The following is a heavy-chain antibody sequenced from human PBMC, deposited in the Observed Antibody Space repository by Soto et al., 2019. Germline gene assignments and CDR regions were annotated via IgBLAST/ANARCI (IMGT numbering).Heavy chain of an antibody. CDR1: GYTFTRSG. CDR3: ARDSPVWQHLSGDY. V-gene: IGHV1-18*01. CDR2: ISAYNGNT. J-gene: IGHJ4*02. D-gene: IGHD3-3*02. Sequence: ASVKVSCQASGYTFTRSGISWVRQAPGHGLEWMGWISAYNGNTHYVQNLQDRVTMTTDTSTSTVYMELRSLRYDDTAVYYCARDSPVWQHLSGDYWGQGTLVTVSS.